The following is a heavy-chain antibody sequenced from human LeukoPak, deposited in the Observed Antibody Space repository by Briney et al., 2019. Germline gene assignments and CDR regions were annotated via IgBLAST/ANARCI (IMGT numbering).Heavy chain of an antibody. CDR2: IYSGGST. Sequence: PGGSLRLSCAASGFTVSNNYMSWVRQAPGKGLEWASVIYSGGSTYYADSVKGRFTISRDNSKNTLYLQMNSLRAEDTAVYYCARDRTTYYYDSSGRNAFDIWGQGTMVTVSS. CDR3: ARDRTTYYYDSSGRNAFDI. J-gene: IGHJ3*02. V-gene: IGHV3-53*05. D-gene: IGHD3-22*01. CDR1: GFTVSNNY.